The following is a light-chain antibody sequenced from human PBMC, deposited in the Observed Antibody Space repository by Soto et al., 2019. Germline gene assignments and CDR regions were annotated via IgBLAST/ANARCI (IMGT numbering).Light chain of an antibody. J-gene: IGLJ2*01. Sequence: QSALTQPASVSGSPGQSITISCTGTSNDIAVYNYVSWYQHHPGKAPKLLISDVNIRPSGISARFSGSKSGNAASLTISGLQPEHEADYFCCSYATTTLVVFGGGTKLTVL. CDR3: CSYATTTLVV. V-gene: IGLV2-14*03. CDR2: DVN. CDR1: SNDIAVYNY.